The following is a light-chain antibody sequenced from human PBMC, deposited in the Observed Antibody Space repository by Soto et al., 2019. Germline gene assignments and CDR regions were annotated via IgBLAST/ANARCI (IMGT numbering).Light chain of an antibody. J-gene: IGKJ1*01. Sequence: EIVLTQSPATLSLSPGERATLSCRASQSVSSYLAWYQQKPGQAPRLLIYDASNRATGIPDRFSGSGSGTDFTLTISDVQPEDFAVYYCHQRQSWPRTFGQGTKVDIK. CDR2: DAS. V-gene: IGKV3-11*01. CDR1: QSVSSY. CDR3: HQRQSWPRT.